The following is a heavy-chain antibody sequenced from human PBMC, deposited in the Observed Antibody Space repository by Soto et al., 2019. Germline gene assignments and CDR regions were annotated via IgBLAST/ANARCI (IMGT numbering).Heavy chain of an antibody. V-gene: IGHV4-59*01. D-gene: IGHD6-13*01. CDR2: IYYTGST. J-gene: IGHJ3*02. CDR1: GGSISSYY. Sequence: QVQLQESGPGLVKPSETLSLTCTVSGGSISSYYWSWIRQPPGKGLEWIGYIYYTGSTKYNPSLKSRVTISLDTSKNQFSLKPSSATAADTAVYYCARAYSSSWYPDAFDIWGQGTMVTVSS. CDR3: ARAYSSSWYPDAFDI.